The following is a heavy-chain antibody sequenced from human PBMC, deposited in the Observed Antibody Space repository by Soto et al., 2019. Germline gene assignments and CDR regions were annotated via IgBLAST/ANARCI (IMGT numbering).Heavy chain of an antibody. J-gene: IGHJ4*02. D-gene: IGHD6-13*01. CDR2: IYYSGST. CDR3: ARLIAAAGGNRAY. Sequence: SETLSLTCTVSGGSISTSSYYWGWIRQPPGKGLEWIGSIYYSGSTYYNQSLKSRVTISADTSKNQFSLKLSSVTAADTAVYYCARLIAAAGGNRAYWGQGTLVTVSS. V-gene: IGHV4-39*01. CDR1: GGSISTSSYY.